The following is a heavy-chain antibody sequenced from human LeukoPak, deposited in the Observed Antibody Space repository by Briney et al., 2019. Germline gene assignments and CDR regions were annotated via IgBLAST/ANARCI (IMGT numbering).Heavy chain of an antibody. CDR1: GFTFSSHS. V-gene: IGHV3-21*01. J-gene: IGHJ4*02. CDR3: ARVLAYSSSSVDY. Sequence: PGGSLRLSCAASGFTFSSHSMNWVRQAPGKGLEWVSSISSSSSYIYYADSVKGRFTISRDNAKNSLYLQMNSLRAEDTAVYYCARVLAYSSSSVDYWGQGTLVTVSS. CDR2: ISSSSSYI. D-gene: IGHD6-6*01.